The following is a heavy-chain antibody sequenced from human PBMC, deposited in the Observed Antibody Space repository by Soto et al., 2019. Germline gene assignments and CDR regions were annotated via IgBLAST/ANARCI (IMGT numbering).Heavy chain of an antibody. J-gene: IGHJ6*02. D-gene: IGHD4-17*01. Sequence: QVQLVQSGAEVKKPGSSVKVSCKASGGTFSSYTISWVRQAPGQGLEWMGRIIPILGIANYAQKFQGRVTITADKSTSTAYMELSSLRSEDTAVYYCARANYGDYYYYGMDVWGQGTTVTVSS. CDR1: GGTFSSYT. CDR2: IIPILGIA. V-gene: IGHV1-69*02. CDR3: ARANYGDYYYYGMDV.